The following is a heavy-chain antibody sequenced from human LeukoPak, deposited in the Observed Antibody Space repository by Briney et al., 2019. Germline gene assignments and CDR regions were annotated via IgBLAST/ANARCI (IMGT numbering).Heavy chain of an antibody. CDR3: AKWGDYDVLTGYYVPDY. J-gene: IGHJ4*02. V-gene: IGHV3-23*01. D-gene: IGHD3-9*01. CDR1: GFTFSNYA. Sequence: GGSLRLSCAASGFTFSNYAMSWVRQAPGKGLEWVSAILSSGGSTYYADSVKGRFTVSRDNSKSTLYLQMNSLRAEDTALYYCAKWGDYDVLTGYYVPDYWGQGALVTVSS. CDR2: ILSSGGST.